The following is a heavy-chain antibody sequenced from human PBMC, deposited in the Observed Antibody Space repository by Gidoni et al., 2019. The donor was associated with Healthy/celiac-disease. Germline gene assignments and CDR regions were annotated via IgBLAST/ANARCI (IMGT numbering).Heavy chain of an antibody. CDR1: GYTLPDLA. Sequence: QVQLVQSGAEVKKPGASVKVSCKVSGYTLPDLAMHWVRQAPGKGLEWMGGFDPEYCATIYAQKFQGRVTMTEDTSTDTAYMELSSLGSEDTAVYYFATDRPIFGVVIPPQTERGDAFDIWGQGTMVTVSS. D-gene: IGHD3-3*01. CDR3: ATDRPIFGVVIPPQTERGDAFDI. CDR2: FDPEYCAT. J-gene: IGHJ3*02. V-gene: IGHV1-24*01.